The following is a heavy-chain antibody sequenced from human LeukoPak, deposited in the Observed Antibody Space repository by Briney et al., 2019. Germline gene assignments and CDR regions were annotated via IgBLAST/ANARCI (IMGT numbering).Heavy chain of an antibody. CDR1: GFTFDDYA. V-gene: IGHV3-9*01. Sequence: GGSLRLSCAASGFTFDDYAMHWVRHAPGKGLEWVSGISWNSGSIGYADSVKGRFTISRDNAKNSLYLQMNSLRAEDTALYYCAKSYGSGSYDYFDYWGQGTLVTVSS. D-gene: IGHD3-10*01. CDR3: AKSYGSGSYDYFDY. CDR2: ISWNSGSI. J-gene: IGHJ4*02.